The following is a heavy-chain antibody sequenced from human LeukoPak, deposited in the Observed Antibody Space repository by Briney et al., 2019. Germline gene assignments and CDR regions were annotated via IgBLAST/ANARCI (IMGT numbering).Heavy chain of an antibody. V-gene: IGHV1-2*02. Sequence: ASVKVSCKASGYTFTGYYMHWVRQAPGQGLEWMGWINPNSGGTNYAQKFQGRVTMTRDTSISTAYMELSRLRSDDTAVYYCARAVADSGWFDPWGQGTLVTVSS. D-gene: IGHD6-19*01. CDR2: INPNSGGT. CDR3: ARAVADSGWFDP. CDR1: GYTFTGYY. J-gene: IGHJ5*02.